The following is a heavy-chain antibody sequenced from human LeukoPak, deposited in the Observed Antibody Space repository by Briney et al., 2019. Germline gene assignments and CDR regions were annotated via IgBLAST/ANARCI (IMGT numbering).Heavy chain of an antibody. Sequence: SETLSLTCTVSGGSISSSSYYWGWIRQPPGTGLEWIGSIYYSGSTYYNPSLRSRVTVSVDTSKNQFSLKLSSVTAADTAVYYCARSDSSCVDYWGQGTLVTVSS. D-gene: IGHD3-3*01. CDR1: GGSISSSSYY. V-gene: IGHV4-39*01. J-gene: IGHJ4*02. CDR3: ARSDSSCVDY. CDR2: IYYSGST.